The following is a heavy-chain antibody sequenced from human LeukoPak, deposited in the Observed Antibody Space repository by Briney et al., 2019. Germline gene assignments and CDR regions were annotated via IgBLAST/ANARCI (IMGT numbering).Heavy chain of an antibody. CDR3: ARAGLNYGMDV. Sequence: GGSLRLSCAASGFTVSSNYMSWVRQAPGKGLECVSVIYSGGGAYYADSVKGRFTISRDNSKYTLYLQMNSLRAEDTAVYYCARAGLNYGMDVWGQGTTVTVSS. J-gene: IGHJ6*02. CDR1: GFTVSSNY. V-gene: IGHV3-53*01. CDR2: IYSGGGA.